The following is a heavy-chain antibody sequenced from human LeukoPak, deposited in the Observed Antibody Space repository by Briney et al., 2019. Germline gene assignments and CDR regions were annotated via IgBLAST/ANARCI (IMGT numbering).Heavy chain of an antibody. V-gene: IGHV3-7*01. CDR1: GFTFSSYW. CDR2: IKQDGSEK. J-gene: IGHJ6*02. Sequence: SGGSLRFSCAASGFTFSSYWMSWVRQAPGKGLEWVANIKQDGSEKYYVDSVKGRFTISRDNAKNSLYLQMNSLRAEDTAVYYCARDFNILLWFGESTYGMDVWGQGTTVTVSS. D-gene: IGHD3-10*01. CDR3: ARDFNILLWFGESTYGMDV.